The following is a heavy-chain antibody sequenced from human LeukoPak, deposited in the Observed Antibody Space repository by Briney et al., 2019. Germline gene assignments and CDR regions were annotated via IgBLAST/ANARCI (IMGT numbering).Heavy chain of an antibody. J-gene: IGHJ4*02. D-gene: IGHD3-22*01. Sequence: ASVKVSCKASGYTFTGYYMHWVRQAPGQGLEWMGWINPNSGGTNYAQKFQRRVTMTRDTSISTAYMELSRLRSDDTAVYYCARGYGYYDSGLYFDYWGQGTLVTVSS. CDR1: GYTFTGYY. CDR2: INPNSGGT. CDR3: ARGYGYYDSGLYFDY. V-gene: IGHV1-2*02.